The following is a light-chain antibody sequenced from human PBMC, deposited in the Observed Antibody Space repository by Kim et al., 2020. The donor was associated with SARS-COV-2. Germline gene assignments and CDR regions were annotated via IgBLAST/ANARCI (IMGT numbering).Light chain of an antibody. CDR1: SSDVGSYNV. CDR3: CSYAGSGTMV. J-gene: IGLJ3*02. V-gene: IGLV2-23*02. Sequence: QSVLTQPASVSASPGQSITISCTGTSSDVGSYNVVSWYQQYPGKAPKVMIYDVTKRPSGVSNRFSGSKSGNTASLTISGLQAEDEADYYCCSYAGSGTMVFGGGTQLTVL. CDR2: DVT.